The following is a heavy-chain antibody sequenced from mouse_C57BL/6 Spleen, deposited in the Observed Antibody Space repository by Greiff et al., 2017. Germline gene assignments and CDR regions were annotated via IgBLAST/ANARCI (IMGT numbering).Heavy chain of an antibody. Sequence: VQLQQSGAELVRPGASVKLSCTASGFNIKDYYMHWVKQRPEQGLEWIGRIDPEDGDTEYAPKFQGKANMTADPSSNTAYLQLSSLTTEDTAVYYCTTDSNYGGANWGEGNLVTVSA. D-gene: IGHD2-5*01. J-gene: IGHJ3*01. CDR1: GFNIKDYY. V-gene: IGHV14-1*01. CDR2: IDPEDGDT. CDR3: TTDSNYGGAN.